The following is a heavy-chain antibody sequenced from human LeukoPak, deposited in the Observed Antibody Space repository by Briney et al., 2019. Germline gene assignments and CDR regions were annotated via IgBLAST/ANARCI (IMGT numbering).Heavy chain of an antibody. Sequence: SETLSLTCTVSGVSISTYYWSWIRQSPGKGLEWIGYIHYSGSTNYNPSLKSRVTISVDTSKHQFSLKLTSVTAADTAVYFCARETYDSRGYYHYFDRWGQGTLVSVSA. CDR1: GVSISTYY. D-gene: IGHD3-22*01. CDR2: IHYSGST. CDR3: ARETYDSRGYYHYFDR. V-gene: IGHV4-59*01. J-gene: IGHJ4*02.